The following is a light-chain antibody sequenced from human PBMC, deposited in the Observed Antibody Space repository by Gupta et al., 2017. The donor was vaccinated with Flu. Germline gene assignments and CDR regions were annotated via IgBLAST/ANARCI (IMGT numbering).Light chain of an antibody. Sequence: IVLTQSTATLSFSPGERATRSCMVSQSVSSYLGWYPQKPGQAPRLLIYDASNRDTGIPARLSGSGNGKKXSLSISXRVQEDIAVYYSQQRSYWPPYSFGXGTKLEIK. CDR1: QSVSSY. J-gene: IGKJ2*03. V-gene: IGKV3-11*01. CDR3: QQRSYWPPYS. CDR2: DAS.